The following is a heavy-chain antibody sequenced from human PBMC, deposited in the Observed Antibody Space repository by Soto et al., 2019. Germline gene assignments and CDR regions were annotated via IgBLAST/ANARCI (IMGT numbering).Heavy chain of an antibody. D-gene: IGHD6-6*01. Sequence: GGSLRLSCAASGFTFDDYTMHWVRQAPGKGLEWVSLISWDGGSTYYADSVKGRFTISRDNSKNSLYLQMNSLRTEDTALYYCAKDLSPKVASSIAARNWFDPWGQGTLVTVSS. CDR1: GFTFDDYT. J-gene: IGHJ5*02. CDR2: ISWDGGST. CDR3: AKDLSPKVASSIAARNWFDP. V-gene: IGHV3-43*01.